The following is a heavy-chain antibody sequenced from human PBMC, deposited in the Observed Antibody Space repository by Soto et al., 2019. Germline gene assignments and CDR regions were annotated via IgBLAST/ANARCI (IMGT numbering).Heavy chain of an antibody. CDR2: ISYDGSNK. CDR3: APWFGAFDY. V-gene: IGHV3-30*03. J-gene: IGHJ4*02. Sequence: QVQLVESGGGVVQPGRSLRLSCAASGFTFSSYGMHCVLQAPGKGLEWVAVISYDGSNKYYADSVKGRFTISRDNSKNTLYLQMNSLRAEDTAVYYCAPWFGAFDYWGQGTLVTVSS. D-gene: IGHD3-10*01. CDR1: GFTFSSYG.